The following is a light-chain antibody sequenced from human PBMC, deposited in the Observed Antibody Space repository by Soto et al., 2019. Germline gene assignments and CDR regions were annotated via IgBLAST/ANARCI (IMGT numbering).Light chain of an antibody. CDR1: SSDVGGYNY. CDR2: DVT. CDR3: CSYAGSYTVV. Sequence: QSALTQPRSVSGSPGQSVTISCTGTSSDVGGYNYVSWYQQHPGEGPKLMIYDVTKRPSGVPDRFSGSKSVNTASLTISGLQAEDEADYYCCSYAGSYTVVFGGGTKLTVL. V-gene: IGLV2-11*01. J-gene: IGLJ2*01.